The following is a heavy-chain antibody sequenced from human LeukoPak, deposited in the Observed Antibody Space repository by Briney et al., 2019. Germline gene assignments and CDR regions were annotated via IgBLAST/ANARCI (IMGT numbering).Heavy chain of an antibody. CDR2: ISRSGSPI. Sequence: GGSLRLSCAASGFTFSTYEMNWVRQAPGKELEWVSFISRSGSPIYYADSVEGRFTISRDNAKNSLYLQMNSLRAEDTAVYYCARDRYSSGWYVGDAFDIWGQGTMVTVSS. D-gene: IGHD6-19*01. CDR1: GFTFSTYE. CDR3: ARDRYSSGWYVGDAFDI. J-gene: IGHJ3*02. V-gene: IGHV3-48*03.